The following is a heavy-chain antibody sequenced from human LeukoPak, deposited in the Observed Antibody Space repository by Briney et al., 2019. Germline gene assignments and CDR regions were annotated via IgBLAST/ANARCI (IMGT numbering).Heavy chain of an antibody. V-gene: IGHV6-1*01. CDR2: TYYRSKWYN. D-gene: IGHD5-12*01. Sequence: SQTLSLTCAISGASVSSNSAAWNWIRQSPSRGLEWLGRTYYRSKWYNDYAVSVKSRITINPDTSKNQFSLQLNSVTPEDTAVYYCARARRYSGYDDYFDYWGQGTLVTVSS. J-gene: IGHJ4*02. CDR1: GASVSSNSAA. CDR3: ARARRYSGYDDYFDY.